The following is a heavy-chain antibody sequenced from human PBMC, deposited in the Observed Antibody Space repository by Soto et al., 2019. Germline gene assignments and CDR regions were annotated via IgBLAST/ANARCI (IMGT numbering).Heavy chain of an antibody. CDR1: GGTFSSYA. CDR2: IIPIFGTA. V-gene: IGHV1-69*13. Sequence: ASVKVSCKASGGTFSSYAISWVRQAPGQGLEWMGGIIPIFGTANYAQKFQGRVTMTADESTSTAYMELRSLRSDDTAVYYCARNRHSSTSYYYYYYMDVWGKGTTVTVSS. J-gene: IGHJ6*03. CDR3: ARNRHSSTSYYYYYYMDV. D-gene: IGHD2-2*01.